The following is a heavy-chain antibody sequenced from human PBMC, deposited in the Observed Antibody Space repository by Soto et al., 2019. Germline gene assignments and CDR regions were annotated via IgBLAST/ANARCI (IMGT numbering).Heavy chain of an antibody. D-gene: IGHD3-3*01. V-gene: IGHV1-18*01. Sequence: ASVKVSCKASGYTFTSYGISWVRQAPGQGLEWMGWISAYNGNTNYAQKLQGRVTMTTDTSTSTAYMELRSLRSDDTAVYYCARVHDYDFWSGSPNWFDPWGQGTLVTVSS. J-gene: IGHJ5*02. CDR2: ISAYNGNT. CDR1: GYTFTSYG. CDR3: ARVHDYDFWSGSPNWFDP.